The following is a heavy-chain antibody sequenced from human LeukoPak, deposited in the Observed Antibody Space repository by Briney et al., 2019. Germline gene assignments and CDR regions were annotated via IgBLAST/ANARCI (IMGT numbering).Heavy chain of an antibody. Sequence: QPGGSLRLSCAASGFTFSSYEMNWVRQAPGKGLEWVSYISSSGSTIQYADSVKGRFTISRDNAKNSLYLQMNSLRAEDTAVYYCARSPTGSGWYYFDYWGQGTLVTVSS. J-gene: IGHJ4*02. CDR3: ARSPTGSGWYYFDY. D-gene: IGHD6-19*01. V-gene: IGHV3-48*03. CDR1: GFTFSSYE. CDR2: ISSSGSTI.